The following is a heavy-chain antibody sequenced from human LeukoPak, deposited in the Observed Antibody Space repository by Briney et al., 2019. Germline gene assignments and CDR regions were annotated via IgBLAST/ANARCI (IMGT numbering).Heavy chain of an antibody. CDR1: GGTFSSYA. Sequence: VASVKVSCKASGGTFSSYAISWVRQAPGQGLEWMGRIIPILGIANYAQKFQGRVTITADKSTSTAYMELSSLRSEDTAVYYCARGLLDYGDYVDAFDIWGQGTMVTVSS. D-gene: IGHD4-17*01. CDR2: IIPILGIA. CDR3: ARGLLDYGDYVDAFDI. V-gene: IGHV1-69*04. J-gene: IGHJ3*02.